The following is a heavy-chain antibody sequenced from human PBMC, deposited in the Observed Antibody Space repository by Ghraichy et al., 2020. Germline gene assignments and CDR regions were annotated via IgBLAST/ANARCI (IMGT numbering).Heavy chain of an antibody. CDR2: IYWDDDK. Sequence: PTLVKPTQTLTLTCTFSGFSLSTSGVGVGWIRQPPGKALEWLALIYWDDDKRYSPSLKSRLTITKDTSKNQVVLTMTNMDPVDTATYYCAHSRITMVRGVQYYYYGMDVWGQGTTVTVSS. V-gene: IGHV2-5*02. CDR3: AHSRITMVRGVQYYYYGMDV. J-gene: IGHJ6*02. CDR1: GFSLSTSGVG. D-gene: IGHD3-10*01.